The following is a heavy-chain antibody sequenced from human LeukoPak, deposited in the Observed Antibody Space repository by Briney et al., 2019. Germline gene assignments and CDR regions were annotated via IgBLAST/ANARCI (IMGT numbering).Heavy chain of an antibody. CDR3: AREGRNYYGSRDNWFDP. CDR1: GGSFSGYY. CDR2: INHSGST. V-gene: IGHV4-34*01. D-gene: IGHD3-10*01. J-gene: IGHJ5*02. Sequence: PSETLSLTCAVYGGSFSGYYWSWIRQPPGKGLEWIGEINHSGSTNYNPSLKSRVNISVDTSKNQFSLKLSSVTAADTAVYYCAREGRNYYGSRDNWFDPWGQGTLVTVSS.